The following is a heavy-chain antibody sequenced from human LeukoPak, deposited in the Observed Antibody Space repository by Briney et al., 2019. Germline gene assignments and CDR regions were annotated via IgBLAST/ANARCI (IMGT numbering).Heavy chain of an antibody. J-gene: IGHJ5*02. Sequence: SETLSLTCTVSGGSISSYFCSWIRQPPGKGLEWIGYIYTSGSTNYNPSLKSRVTMSVDMSKNQFSLNLTSVTAADTAVYYCARETGSSRWFDPWGQGTLVTVSS. CDR3: ARETGSSRWFDP. CDR2: IYTSGST. CDR1: GGSISSYF. D-gene: IGHD1-26*01. V-gene: IGHV4-4*08.